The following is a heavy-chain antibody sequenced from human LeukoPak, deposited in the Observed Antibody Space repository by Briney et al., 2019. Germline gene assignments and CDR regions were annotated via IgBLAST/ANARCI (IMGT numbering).Heavy chain of an antibody. CDR3: AKEGGSSIWSGSHFDY. CDR1: GFTFSNYA. D-gene: IGHD3-3*01. V-gene: IGHV3-23*01. CDR2: ISGSDGTT. Sequence: GGSLRLSCAASGFTFSNYAVTWVRQTLGKGLEWVSTISGSDGTTYYADSVKGRFTISRDGSKNTLYLHMNSLRAEDTAVYYCAKEGGSSIWSGSHFDYWGQGTLVTVSS. J-gene: IGHJ4*02.